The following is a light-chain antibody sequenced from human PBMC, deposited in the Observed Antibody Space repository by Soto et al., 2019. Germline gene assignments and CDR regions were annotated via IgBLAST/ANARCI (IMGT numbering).Light chain of an antibody. CDR1: QSVSSN. V-gene: IGKV3-15*01. J-gene: IGKJ5*01. CDR3: QQYKNWPLIT. Sequence: EIVMTQSPATLSVSPGERATLSCRASQSVSSNLAWYQQKPGQAPRLLIYDASTRATGLPARFSGSGSGTEFTLTVSSLQSEDFAVYYCQQYKNWPLITVGQGTRLEIK. CDR2: DAS.